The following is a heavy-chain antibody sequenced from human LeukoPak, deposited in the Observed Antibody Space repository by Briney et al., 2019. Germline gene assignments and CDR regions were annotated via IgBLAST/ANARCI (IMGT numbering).Heavy chain of an antibody. V-gene: IGHV3-23*01. CDR2: ISRNSGDYT. D-gene: IGHD4-17*01. J-gene: IGHJ4*02. CDR1: GFTFSGSA. CDR3: SKKGQNEDYGKPD. Sequence: PGGSLKLSCAASGFTFSGSAMHWVRQASGKGLECVASISRNSGDYTLYAASVKGRFTISRDNSRSTLYLQMNSLRAEDTAVYYCSKKGQNEDYGKPDWGQGTLVTVSS.